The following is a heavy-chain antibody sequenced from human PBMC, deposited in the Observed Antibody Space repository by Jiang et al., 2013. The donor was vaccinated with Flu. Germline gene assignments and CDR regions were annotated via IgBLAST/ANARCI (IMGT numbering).Heavy chain of an antibody. J-gene: IGHJ6*02. V-gene: IGHV3-30*18. CDR1: GFTFNAYA. CDR3: AKDPHYYGRRAYSAMDV. Sequence: QLVESGGGAVQPGRSLRLSCAASGFTFNAYAMYWVRQAPGKGLEWVAVISYDGSDELYSESVRGRFSISRDVSKNTVYLQMNSLTTEDTALYYCAKDPHYYGRRAYSAMDVWGQGTTVTVSS. CDR2: ISYDGSDE. D-gene: IGHD3-22*01.